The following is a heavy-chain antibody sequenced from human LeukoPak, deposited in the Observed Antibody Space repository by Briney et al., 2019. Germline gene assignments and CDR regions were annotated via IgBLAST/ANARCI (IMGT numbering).Heavy chain of an antibody. CDR1: GYTFTSYN. D-gene: IGHD4-11*01. CDR3: ARRDLTIVTTRGFVY. J-gene: IGHJ4*02. CDR2: IHPGVGSP. Sequence: ASVTVSCKASGYTFTSYNMHWVRQAPGQGLEWMGIIHPGVGSPSYARQFQGRPTMTRDTSTSTVYIELSSLRSEDTAVYYCARRDLTIVTTRGFVYWGQGTLVTVSS. V-gene: IGHV1-46*01.